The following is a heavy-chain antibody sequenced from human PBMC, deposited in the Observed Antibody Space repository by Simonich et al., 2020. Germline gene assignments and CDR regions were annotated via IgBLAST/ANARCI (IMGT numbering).Heavy chain of an antibody. Sequence: QVQLVQSGAEVKKPGASVKVSCKASGYTFTSYGISWVRQAPGQGLEWMGEISAYNGNTNYAQKRQGRVTMTTDTSTSTAYMELRSLRSDDTAVYYCARASRGTWWYYYFDYWGQGTLVTVSS. V-gene: IGHV1-18*01. CDR3: ARASRGTWWYYYFDY. J-gene: IGHJ4*02. CDR1: GYTFTSYG. CDR2: ISAYNGNT. D-gene: IGHD2-15*01.